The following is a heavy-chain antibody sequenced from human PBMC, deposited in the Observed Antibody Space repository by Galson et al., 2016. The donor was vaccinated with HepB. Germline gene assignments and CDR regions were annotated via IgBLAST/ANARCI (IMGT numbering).Heavy chain of an antibody. D-gene: IGHD3-16*01. Sequence: SVKVSCKASGGSFTSNIISWVRQAPGQGLEWMGRIIVMLDTTKYASSFQGRATITADRSTSTVYLELSSLRSEDTAVYYCAKDHADYESWFDPWGQGTQVTVSS. J-gene: IGHJ5*02. V-gene: IGHV1-69*08. CDR3: AKDHADYESWFDP. CDR1: GGSFTSNI. CDR2: IIVMLDTT.